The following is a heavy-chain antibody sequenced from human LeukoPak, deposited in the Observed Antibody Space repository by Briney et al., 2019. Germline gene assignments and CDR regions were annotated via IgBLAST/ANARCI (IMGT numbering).Heavy chain of an antibody. CDR1: GFTVSSNY. V-gene: IGHV3-53*01. CDR3: ARAPRYCSGGSCFDY. CDR2: VYSGGSA. Sequence: GGSLRLSCAASGFTVSSNYMSWVRQAPGKGLEWVSVVYSGGSAYYADSVKGRFTISRDNSKNTLYLQMNSLRAEDTAVYYCARAPRYCSGGSCFDYWGQGTLVTVSS. D-gene: IGHD2-15*01. J-gene: IGHJ4*02.